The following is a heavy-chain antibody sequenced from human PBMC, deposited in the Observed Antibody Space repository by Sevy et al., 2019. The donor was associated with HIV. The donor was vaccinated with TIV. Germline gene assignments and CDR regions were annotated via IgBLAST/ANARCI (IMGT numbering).Heavy chain of an antibody. CDR2: INTNTGNP. V-gene: IGHV7-4-1*02. J-gene: IGHJ6*02. Sequence: ASVKVSCKASGYTFTSYAMNWVRQAPGQGLEWMGWINTNTGNPTYAQGFTGRFVFSLDTSVSTAYLQISGLKAEDTAVYYCARDEQQPYYYGMDVWGQGTTVTVSS. CDR1: GYTFTSYA. CDR3: ARDEQQPYYYGMDV. D-gene: IGHD6-13*01.